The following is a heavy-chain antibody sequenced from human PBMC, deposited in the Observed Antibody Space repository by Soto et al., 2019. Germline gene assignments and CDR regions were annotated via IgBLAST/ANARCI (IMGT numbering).Heavy chain of an antibody. CDR1: GFTFSSYS. Sequence: ESGGGLVTPGGSLRLSCAASGFTFSSYSMNWVRQAPGKGLEWVSSISSSSSYIYYADSVKGRFTISRDNAKNSLYLQMNSLRAEDTAVYYCARDPGSGWYPKYDYWGQGTLVTVSS. D-gene: IGHD6-19*01. CDR2: ISSSSSYI. CDR3: ARDPGSGWYPKYDY. V-gene: IGHV3-21*01. J-gene: IGHJ4*02.